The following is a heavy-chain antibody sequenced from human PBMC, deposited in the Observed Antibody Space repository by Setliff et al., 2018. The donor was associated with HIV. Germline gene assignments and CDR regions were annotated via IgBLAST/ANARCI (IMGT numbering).Heavy chain of an antibody. V-gene: IGHV3-7*03. Sequence: LRLSCAASGFTFSSSWMAWVRQAPGKGLKWVATIKEDGRDEYFADSVKGRFTISRDNAKNSLYLQSNSARAEDTAVYYCVREDRYDHYHMDAWGKGTTVTVSS. J-gene: IGHJ6*03. CDR1: GFTFSSSW. CDR3: VREDRYDHYHMDA. CDR2: IKEDGRDE.